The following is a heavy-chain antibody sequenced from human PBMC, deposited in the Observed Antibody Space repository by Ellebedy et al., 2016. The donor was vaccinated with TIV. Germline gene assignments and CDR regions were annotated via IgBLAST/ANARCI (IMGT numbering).Heavy chain of an antibody. J-gene: IGHJ4*02. CDR1: GGSISRYY. CDR3: ARGYDNRGFYDCPFDH. D-gene: IGHD3-22*01. Sequence: MPGGSLRLSCSVSGGSISRYYWSWIRQPPGKGLEWIGYIYSSGYTSYNPSLESRVTISLDTSKGQFSLTLTSVTAADTAVYYCARGYDNRGFYDCPFDHWGQGTLVTVSS. V-gene: IGHV4-59*01. CDR2: IYSSGYT.